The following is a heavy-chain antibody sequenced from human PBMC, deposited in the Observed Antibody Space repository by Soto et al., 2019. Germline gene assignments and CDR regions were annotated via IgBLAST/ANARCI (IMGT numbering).Heavy chain of an antibody. D-gene: IGHD6-13*01. V-gene: IGHV3-21*01. J-gene: IGHJ4*02. CDR3: ARAHVGSRWGYFDK. CDR2: ISSSNNI. CDR1: GFVFRSYS. Sequence: EVPLVESGGGLVKPGGSLRLSCAASGFVFRSYSMSWVRQAPGKGLEWVSAISSSNNIDYADSVKGRFRISRANAKNSLFLEMNRLRGRDTAVYYWARAHVGSRWGYFDKWGQGALVTVSS.